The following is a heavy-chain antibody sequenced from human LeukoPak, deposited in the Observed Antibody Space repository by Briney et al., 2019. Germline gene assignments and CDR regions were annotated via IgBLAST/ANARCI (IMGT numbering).Heavy chain of an antibody. CDR3: ARALYDSSGYFY. V-gene: IGHV3-30*04. Sequence: GGSLRLSCAASGFTFSSYAMHWVRQAPGKGLEWVAVISYDGSNKYYADSVKGRFTISIDNSRNTLYLQMNSLRAEDTAVYYCARALYDSSGYFYWGQGTLVTVSS. D-gene: IGHD3-22*01. J-gene: IGHJ4*02. CDR1: GFTFSSYA. CDR2: ISYDGSNK.